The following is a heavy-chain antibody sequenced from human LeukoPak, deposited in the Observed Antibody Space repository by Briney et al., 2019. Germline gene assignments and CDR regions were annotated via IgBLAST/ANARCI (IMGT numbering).Heavy chain of an antibody. CDR2: INPSGGST. CDR3: ARGPGRYYFDY. V-gene: IGHV1-46*01. J-gene: IGHJ4*02. CDR1: GYTFTNYY. Sequence: ASVTVSCKASGYTFTNYYMHWVRQAPGQGLEWMGIINPSGGSTTYAQKFQGRVTMTRDTSTSTVYMELSSLRSEDTALYYCARGPGRYYFDYWGQGTLVTVSS.